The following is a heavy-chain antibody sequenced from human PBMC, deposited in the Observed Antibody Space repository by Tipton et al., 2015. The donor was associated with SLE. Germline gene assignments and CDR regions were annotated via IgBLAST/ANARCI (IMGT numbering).Heavy chain of an antibody. CDR3: ARDLTGEAAFDI. CDR1: GGSISSYC. V-gene: IGHV4-4*07. D-gene: IGHD7-27*01. CDR2: IYTSGST. J-gene: IGHJ3*02. Sequence: TLSLTCTVSGGSISSYCWSWIRQPAGKGLEWIGRIYTSGSTNYNPSLKSRVTISVDTSKNQFSLKLSSVTAADTAVYYCARDLTGEAAFDIWGQGTMVTVSS.